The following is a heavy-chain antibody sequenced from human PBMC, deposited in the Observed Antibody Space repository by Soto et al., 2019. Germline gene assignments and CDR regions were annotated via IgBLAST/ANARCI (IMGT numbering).Heavy chain of an antibody. D-gene: IGHD1-7*01. J-gene: IGHJ6*03. CDR1: GDSVSSNSAA. CDR3: AGTPSLQWYYMDV. V-gene: IGHV6-1*01. Sequence: SQTLSLTCAISGDSVSSNSAAWNWIRQSPSRGLEWLGRTYYRSRWYNDYAVSVKSRITVNPDTSKNQFSLHLNSVTPEDTAVYYCAGTPSLQWYYMDVWDKGTTVNVSS. CDR2: TYYRSRWYN.